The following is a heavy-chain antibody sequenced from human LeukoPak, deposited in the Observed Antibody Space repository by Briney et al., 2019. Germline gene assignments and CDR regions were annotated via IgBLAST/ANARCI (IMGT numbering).Heavy chain of an antibody. Sequence: PSETLSLTCTVSGGSISYSYWHWMRQPPGKGLEWIGYIYYSGSTNYNPSLKSRVTISVDTSKNQFSLKLSSVTAADTAVYYCAGEEGANDYGDYGDAFDIWGQGTMVTVSS. V-gene: IGHV4-59*01. CDR2: IYYSGST. CDR3: AGEEGANDYGDYGDAFDI. J-gene: IGHJ3*02. D-gene: IGHD4-17*01. CDR1: GGSISYSY.